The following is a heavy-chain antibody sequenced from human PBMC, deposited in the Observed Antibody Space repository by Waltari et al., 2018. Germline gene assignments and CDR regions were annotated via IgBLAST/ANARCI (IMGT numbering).Heavy chain of an antibody. J-gene: IGHJ4*02. CDR3: ARDRGRGLYLDS. D-gene: IGHD2-15*01. CDR1: GDTMNRNYW. V-gene: IGHV4-4*02. Sequence: LQLQQSGPGLVKPSESLSLTCAVPGDTMNRNYWWNWVRQPPGKGLEWIGQIHGSGRTNYNPSLESRVTVSIDTSNNQFSLKVSYATAADTAVYYCARDRGRGLYLDSWGQGTLVTVSP. CDR2: IHGSGRT.